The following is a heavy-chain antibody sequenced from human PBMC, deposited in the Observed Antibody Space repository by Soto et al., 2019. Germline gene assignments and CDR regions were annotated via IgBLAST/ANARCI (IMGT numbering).Heavy chain of an antibody. CDR1: GFTFTSSA. V-gene: IGHV1-58*01. Sequence: SVKVSCKASGFTFTSSAVQWVRQARGQRLEWIGWIVVGSGNTNYAQKFQERVTITRDMSTSTAYMELSSLRSEDTAVYYCGAARIGGATQVYGGQGTLVTVSS. CDR3: GAARIGGATQVY. J-gene: IGHJ4*02. D-gene: IGHD1-26*01. CDR2: IVVGSGNT.